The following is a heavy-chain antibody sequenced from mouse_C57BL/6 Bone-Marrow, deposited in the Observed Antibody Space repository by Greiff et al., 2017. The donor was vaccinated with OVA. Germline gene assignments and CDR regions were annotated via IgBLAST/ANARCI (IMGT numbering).Heavy chain of an antibody. V-gene: IGHV1-9*01. CDR1: GYTFTGYW. CDR3: ASSRATVVATDFDY. Sequence: QVQLQQSGAELMKPGASVKLSCKATGYTFTGYWIEWVKQRPGHGLEWIGEILPGSGSTNYNEKFKGKATFTADTSSNTAYMQLSSLTTDDSAIYYCASSRATVVATDFDYWGQGTTLTVSS. CDR2: ILPGSGST. D-gene: IGHD1-1*01. J-gene: IGHJ2*01.